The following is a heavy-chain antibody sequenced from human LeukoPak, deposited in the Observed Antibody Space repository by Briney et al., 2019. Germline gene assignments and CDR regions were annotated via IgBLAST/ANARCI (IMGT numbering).Heavy chain of an antibody. Sequence: ASVKVSCKASGYTFTSYYMHWVRQAPGQGLEWMGIINPSGGSTSYAQKFQGRVTMTRDMSTSTVYMELSSLRSEDTAVYYCARDVENTVLGYYYYYYMDAWGKGTTVTVSS. J-gene: IGHJ6*03. D-gene: IGHD4-17*01. CDR3: ARDVENTVLGYYYYYYMDA. V-gene: IGHV1-46*01. CDR1: GYTFTSYY. CDR2: INPSGGST.